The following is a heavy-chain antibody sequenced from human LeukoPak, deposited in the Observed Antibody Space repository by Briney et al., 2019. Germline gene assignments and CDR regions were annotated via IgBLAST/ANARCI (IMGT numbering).Heavy chain of an antibody. CDR2: ISAYNGNT. Sequence: ASVKVSCKASGGTFSSYAISWVRQAPGQGLEWMGWISAYNGNTNYAQKLQGRVTMTTDTSTSTAYMELRSLRSDDTAVYYCARASMVRGVIIRTAVDYWGQGTLVTVSS. V-gene: IGHV1-18*01. CDR1: GGTFSSYA. J-gene: IGHJ4*02. CDR3: ARASMVRGVIIRTAVDY. D-gene: IGHD3-10*01.